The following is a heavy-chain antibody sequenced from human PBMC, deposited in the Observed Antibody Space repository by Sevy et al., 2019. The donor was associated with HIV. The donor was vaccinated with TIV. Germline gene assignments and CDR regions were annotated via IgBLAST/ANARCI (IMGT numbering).Heavy chain of an antibody. D-gene: IGHD3-22*01. CDR1: GYSFTSYW. V-gene: IGHV5-51*01. CDR3: ARLWDYYDSSGPLAFDI. J-gene: IGHJ3*02. Sequence: GGSLKISCKGSGYSFTSYWIGWVRQMPGKGLEWMGIIYPGDSDTRYSPSFQGQVTISADKSISTAYLQWSSLKASDTAMYYCARLWDYYDSSGPLAFDIWGQGTMVTVSS. CDR2: IYPGDSDT.